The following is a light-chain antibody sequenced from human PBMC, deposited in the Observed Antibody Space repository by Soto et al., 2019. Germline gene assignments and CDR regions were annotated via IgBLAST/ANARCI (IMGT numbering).Light chain of an antibody. Sequence: EIVLTQSPGTLSLSPGERATLSCRASQSVSSSYLAWYQQKPGQAPRLLIYGASIRASGIPDRFSGSGSGTDFTLTISRLEPEDFAVYYCQQHGSTPPWTFGQGTKVEIK. CDR2: GAS. CDR1: QSVSSSY. CDR3: QQHGSTPPWT. J-gene: IGKJ1*01. V-gene: IGKV3-20*01.